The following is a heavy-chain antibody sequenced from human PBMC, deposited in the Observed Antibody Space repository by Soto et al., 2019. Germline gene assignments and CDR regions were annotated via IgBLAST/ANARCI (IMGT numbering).Heavy chain of an antibody. J-gene: IGHJ6*03. CDR2: IYYSGST. V-gene: IGHV4-59*08. CDR3: ARHDSGGSYYYYYYMDV. D-gene: IGHD2-15*01. Sequence: QVQLQESGPGLVKPSETLSLTCTVSGGSISSYYWSWIRQPPGKGLEWIGYIYYSGSTNYNPSLKSRVTIPVDTSKNQFSLKLSSLTAADTPVYYCARHDSGGSYYYYYYMDVWGKGTTVTVSS. CDR1: GGSISSYY.